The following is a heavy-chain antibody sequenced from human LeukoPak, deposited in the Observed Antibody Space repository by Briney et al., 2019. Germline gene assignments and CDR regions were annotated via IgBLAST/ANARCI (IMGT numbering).Heavy chain of an antibody. CDR3: GRVGGYYDSSGYYSVWDY. D-gene: IGHD3-22*01. CDR2: INSDGSST. V-gene: IGHV3-74*01. J-gene: IGHJ4*02. CDR1: GFTFSSYW. Sequence: GGSLRLSCAASGFTFSSYWMHWVRQAPGKGLVWVSRINSDGSSTSYADSVKGRFTISRDNAKNTLYLQMNSLRAEDTAVYYCGRVGGYYDSSGYYSVWDYWGQGTLVTVSS.